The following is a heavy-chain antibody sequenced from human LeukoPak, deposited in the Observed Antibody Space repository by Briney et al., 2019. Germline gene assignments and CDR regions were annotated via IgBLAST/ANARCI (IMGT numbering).Heavy chain of an antibody. Sequence: GGSLRLSCAASGFTFSSYAMSWVRQAPGKGLEWVSAISGSGGSTYYADSVKGRFTISRDNSKNTLYLQMNSLRAEDTAVYYCAKSLSGYYGSGSYYNNCGQGTLVTVSS. D-gene: IGHD3-10*01. CDR3: AKSLSGYYGSGSYYNN. CDR1: GFTFSSYA. J-gene: IGHJ4*02. CDR2: ISGSGGST. V-gene: IGHV3-23*01.